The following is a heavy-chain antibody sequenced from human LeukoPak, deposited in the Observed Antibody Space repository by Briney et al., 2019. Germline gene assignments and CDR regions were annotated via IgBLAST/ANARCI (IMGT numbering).Heavy chain of an antibody. CDR1: GGSISSGGYY. CDR2: IYYSGST. Sequence: PSQTLSLTCTVSGGSISSGGYYWGWIRQHPGKGLEWIGYIYYSGSTYYNPSLKSRVTISVDTSKNQFSLKLSSVTAADTAVYYCARAYCSGGSCYSGSFDYWGQGTLVTVSS. J-gene: IGHJ4*02. CDR3: ARAYCSGGSCYSGSFDY. V-gene: IGHV4-31*03. D-gene: IGHD2-15*01.